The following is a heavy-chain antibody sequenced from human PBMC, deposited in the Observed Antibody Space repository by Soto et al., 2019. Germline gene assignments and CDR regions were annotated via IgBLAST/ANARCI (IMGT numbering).Heavy chain of an antibody. CDR1: GGSISSGDYY. D-gene: IGHD4-17*01. CDR3: ARGTDYGDYGGGDAFDI. CDR2: IYYSGST. J-gene: IGHJ3*02. Sequence: SETLSLTCTVSGGSISSGDYYWSWIRQPPGKGLEWIGYIYYSGSTYYNPSLKSRVTISVDTSKNQFSLKLSSVTAADTAVYYCARGTDYGDYGGGDAFDIWGQGTMV. V-gene: IGHV4-30-4*01.